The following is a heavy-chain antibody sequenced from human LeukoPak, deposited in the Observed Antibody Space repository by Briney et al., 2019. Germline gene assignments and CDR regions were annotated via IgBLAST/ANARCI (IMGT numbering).Heavy chain of an antibody. CDR1: GGSISSSRYY. CDR2: IYYSGNT. CDR3: ARVHDSLGPAD. J-gene: IGHJ4*02. V-gene: IGHV4-39*07. Sequence: SETLSLTCTVSGGSISSSRYYWGWIRQSPGKGLEWIGSIYYSGNTYYNPSLKSRVTISVDTSKNQFSLKLSSVTAADTAVYYCARVHDSLGPADWGQGTLVTVSS. D-gene: IGHD3-16*01.